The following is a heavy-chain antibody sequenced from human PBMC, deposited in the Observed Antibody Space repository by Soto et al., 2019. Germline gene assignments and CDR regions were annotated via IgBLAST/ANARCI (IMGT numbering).Heavy chain of an antibody. CDR2: ISSNGGST. D-gene: IGHD3-22*01. CDR3: VKDSAYDSSGYFRVVFDY. Sequence: GSLRLSCSASGFTFSSYAMHWVRQAPGKGLEYVSAISSNGGSTYYADSVKGRFTISRDNSKNTLYLQMSSLRAEDTAVYYCVKDSAYDSSGYFRVVFDYWGQGTLVTVSS. CDR1: GFTFSSYA. J-gene: IGHJ4*02. V-gene: IGHV3-64D*06.